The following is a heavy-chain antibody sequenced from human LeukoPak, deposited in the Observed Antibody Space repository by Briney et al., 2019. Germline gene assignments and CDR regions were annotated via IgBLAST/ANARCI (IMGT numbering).Heavy chain of an antibody. V-gene: IGHV4-4*07. D-gene: IGHD6-19*01. CDR1: GDSISSYY. J-gene: IGHJ4*02. CDR2: IHTSGST. CDR3: VTDRGLAVGGYFDY. Sequence: PSETLSLTCVVSGDSISSYYWSWIRQPAGKGLEWIGRIHTSGSTNYNPSLKSRVTMSVDTSKNQFSLRLSSVTAADTAVYYCVTDRGLAVGGYFDYWGQGALVTVSS.